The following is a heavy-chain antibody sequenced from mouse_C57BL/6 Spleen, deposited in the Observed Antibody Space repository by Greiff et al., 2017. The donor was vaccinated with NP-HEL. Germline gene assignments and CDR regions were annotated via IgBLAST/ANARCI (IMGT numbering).Heavy chain of an antibody. CDR2: SRNKANDYTT. D-gene: IGHD2-5*01. V-gene: IGHV7-1*01. J-gene: IGHJ3*01. CDR1: GFTFSDFY. CDR3: ARGGYYSNAWFAY. Sequence: EVNVVESGGGLVQSGRSLRLSCATSGFTFSDFYMEWVRQAPGKGLEWIAASRNKANDYTTEYSASVKGRFIVSRDTSQSILYLQMNALRAEDTAIYYCARGGYYSNAWFAYWGQGTLVTVSA.